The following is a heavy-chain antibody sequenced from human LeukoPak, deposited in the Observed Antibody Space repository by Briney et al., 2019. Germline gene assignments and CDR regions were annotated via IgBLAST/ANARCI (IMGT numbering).Heavy chain of an antibody. CDR3: ARDNRESGYGILNYYYYYMDV. Sequence: GGSLRLSCAASGFTVSSNYMNWVRQAPGKGLEWVANIKQDGSEKYYVDSVKGRFTISRDNAKNSLYLQMNSLRAEDTAVYYCARDNRESGYGILNYYYYYMDVWGKGTTVTVSS. J-gene: IGHJ6*03. V-gene: IGHV3-7*01. CDR2: IKQDGSEK. CDR1: GFTVSSNY. D-gene: IGHD5-18*01.